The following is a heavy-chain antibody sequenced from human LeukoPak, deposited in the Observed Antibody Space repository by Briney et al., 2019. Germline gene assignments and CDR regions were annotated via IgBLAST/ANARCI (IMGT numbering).Heavy chain of an antibody. Sequence: GGSLRLSCAASGFNFRGYEMNWVRQAPGKGLQWLAYISSSGSSTYYADSVQGRFTISRGNAKNSLYLHMNSLRVDDTAVYYCVGEMDSGWYPYWGPGTPVTVSS. CDR1: GFNFRGYE. V-gene: IGHV3-48*03. CDR3: VGEMDSGWYPY. D-gene: IGHD6-19*01. J-gene: IGHJ4*02. CDR2: ISSSGSST.